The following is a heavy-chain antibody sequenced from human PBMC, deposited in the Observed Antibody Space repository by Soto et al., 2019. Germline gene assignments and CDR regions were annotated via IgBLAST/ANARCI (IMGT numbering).Heavy chain of an antibody. V-gene: IGHV3-23*01. CDR3: VKDYQAGDHGDPNFSFAGMDV. CDR1: GFTFTDYA. J-gene: IGHJ6*02. D-gene: IGHD4-17*01. Sequence: GGSLRLSCTASGFTFTDYAMGWVRQAPGKGLEWVSTISKSSASKYYADSVRGRFAVSRDNSRNTLYLQMHSLTAADTALYYCVKDYQAGDHGDPNFSFAGMDVWGQGTTVTVSS. CDR2: ISKSSASK.